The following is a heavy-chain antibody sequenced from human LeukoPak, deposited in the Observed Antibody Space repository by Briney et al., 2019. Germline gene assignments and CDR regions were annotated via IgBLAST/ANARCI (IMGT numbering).Heavy chain of an antibody. CDR3: AKDIQLSA. D-gene: IGHD5-24*01. CDR1: GFNFNDAA. CDR2: IASSGRNT. J-gene: IGHJ3*01. V-gene: IGHV3-23*01. Sequence: GGSQRLSCAASGFNFNDAAMTWVRQAPGKGLEWVSLIASSGRNTYYTDSVRGRFTISRDNSKKTLSLQMNSLRVEDTAIYYCAKDIQLSAWGLGTMVTVSS.